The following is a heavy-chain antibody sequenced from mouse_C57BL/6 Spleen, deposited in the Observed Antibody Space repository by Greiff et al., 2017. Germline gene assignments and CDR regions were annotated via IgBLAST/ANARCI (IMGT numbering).Heavy chain of an antibody. J-gene: IGHJ2*01. D-gene: IGHD3-3*01. CDR2: ISDGGSYT. Sequence: EVQRVESGGGLVKPGGSLKLSCAASGFTFSSYAMSWVRQTPEKRLEWVATISDGGSYTYYPDNVKGRFTISRDNAKNNLYLQMSHLKSEDTAMYYCAREGLGQGLDYWGQGTTLTVSS. V-gene: IGHV5-4*01. CDR3: AREGLGQGLDY. CDR1: GFTFSSYA.